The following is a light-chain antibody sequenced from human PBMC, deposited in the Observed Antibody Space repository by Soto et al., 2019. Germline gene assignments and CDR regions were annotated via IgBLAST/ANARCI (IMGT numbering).Light chain of an antibody. J-gene: IGLJ3*02. CDR1: TGTVTSGHS. V-gene: IGLV7-46*01. CDR2: NTS. Sequence: QAVVTQEPSLTVSPGGTVTLTCGSSTGTVTSGHSPYWFQQKPGQAPRTLVYNTSDKHSWTPARFSGSLLGGKAALTLSGAQPEDEAEFYCLLSYSGARVFGGGTQLTVL. CDR3: LLSYSGARV.